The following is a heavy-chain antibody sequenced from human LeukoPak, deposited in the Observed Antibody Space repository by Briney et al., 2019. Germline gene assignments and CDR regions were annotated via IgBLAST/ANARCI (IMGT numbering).Heavy chain of an antibody. Sequence: PSETLSLTCTVSGGSISSYYWSWIRQPPGKGLEWIGYIYYSGSTNYNPSLKSRVTISVDTSKNQFSLKLSSVTAADTAVYYCARGSGWYNYYYGTDVWGQGTTVTVSS. CDR1: GGSISSYY. CDR2: IYYSGST. J-gene: IGHJ6*02. V-gene: IGHV4-59*08. CDR3: ARGSGWYNYYYGTDV. D-gene: IGHD6-19*01.